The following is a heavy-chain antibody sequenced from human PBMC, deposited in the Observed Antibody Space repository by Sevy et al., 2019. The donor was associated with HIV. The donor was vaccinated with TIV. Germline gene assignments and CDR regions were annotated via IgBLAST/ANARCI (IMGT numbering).Heavy chain of an antibody. D-gene: IGHD1-1*01. CDR2: IKQDGSEK. CDR1: GFTFSSYW. CDR3: ARGYDYFDY. V-gene: IGHV3-7*03. J-gene: IGHJ4*02. Sequence: GGSLRLSCAASGFTFSSYWMNWLRQAPGKGLEWVANIKQDGSEKYYVDSGKGRFTIPRDKAKNSLYLQMNSLRAEDTAVYYCARGYDYFDYWGQGTLVTVSS.